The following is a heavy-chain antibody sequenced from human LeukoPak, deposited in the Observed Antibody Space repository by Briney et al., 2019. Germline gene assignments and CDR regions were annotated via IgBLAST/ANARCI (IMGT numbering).Heavy chain of an antibody. CDR3: ARVDQGGMGYFDL. J-gene: IGHJ2*01. CDR2: IFSSGGGT. Sequence: PGGSLRLSCAGSGFTFRNFPFHWVRQAPGKGLEYVSSIFSSGGGTYYANSVKGRVTISRDNSRDTLYLQMDNLRPDDMAVYYCARVDQGGMGYFDLWGRGTLVTVSS. V-gene: IGHV3-64*01. CDR1: GFTFRNFP. D-gene: IGHD3-16*01.